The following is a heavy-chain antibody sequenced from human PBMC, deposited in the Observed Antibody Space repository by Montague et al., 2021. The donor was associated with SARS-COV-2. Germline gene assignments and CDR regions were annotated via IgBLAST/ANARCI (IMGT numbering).Heavy chain of an antibody. V-gene: IGHV3-7*03. Sequence: SLRLSCAASGFTFSSYWMSWVRQAPGKGLEWVANIKQDGSEKYYVDSVKGRFTISRDNAKNSPYLQMNSLRAEDTAVYYCARDALAVAGNYYYYGMDVWGQGTRVTVSS. J-gene: IGHJ6*02. CDR1: GFTFSSYW. CDR3: ARDALAVAGNYYYYGMDV. D-gene: IGHD6-19*01. CDR2: IKQDGSEK.